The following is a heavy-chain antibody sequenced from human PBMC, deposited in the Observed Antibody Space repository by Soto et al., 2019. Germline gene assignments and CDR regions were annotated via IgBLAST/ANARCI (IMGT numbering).Heavy chain of an antibody. V-gene: IGHV1-18*01. Sequence: QVHLVQSGAEVRKPGASVKVSCKTSGYTFSKFGISWVRQAPGQGLQWMGWITAFNGNTNYEERFQGRVTMTTDTSTSTAYMELRTLRSDDTAVYYCARDLGGVEVPGVTRADVWGQGTTVTVSS. J-gene: IGHJ6*02. D-gene: IGHD2-15*01. CDR1: GYTFSKFG. CDR2: ITAFNGNT. CDR3: ARDLGGVEVPGVTRADV.